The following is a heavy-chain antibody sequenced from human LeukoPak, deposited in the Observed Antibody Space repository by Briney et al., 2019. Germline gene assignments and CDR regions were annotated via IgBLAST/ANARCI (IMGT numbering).Heavy chain of an antibody. D-gene: IGHD6-13*01. CDR2: IYYSGST. J-gene: IGHJ5*02. Sequence: SETLSLTCTVSGGSISSSSYYWGWIRQPPGKGLEWIGSIYYSGSTYYNPSLKSRVTISVDTSKNQFSLKLSSVTAADTAVYYCAREVIAPGHLFGPWGQGTLVTVSS. V-gene: IGHV4-39*07. CDR3: AREVIAPGHLFGP. CDR1: GGSISSSSYY.